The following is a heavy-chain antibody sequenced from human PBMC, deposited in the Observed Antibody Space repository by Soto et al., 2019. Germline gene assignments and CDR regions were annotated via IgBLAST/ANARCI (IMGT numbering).Heavy chain of an antibody. V-gene: IGHV1-69*01. Sequence: QVQLVQSGAEVKKPGSSVKVSCKASGGTFSSYAISWVRQAPGQGLEWMGGIIPIFGTANYAQKFQGRVTITADESTSTAYMELSSLRSEDTDVYYCAREVRGDYDFWSGYYNDYYGMDVWGQGTTVTVSS. CDR3: AREVRGDYDFWSGYYNDYYGMDV. CDR2: IIPIFGTA. J-gene: IGHJ6*02. CDR1: GGTFSSYA. D-gene: IGHD3-3*01.